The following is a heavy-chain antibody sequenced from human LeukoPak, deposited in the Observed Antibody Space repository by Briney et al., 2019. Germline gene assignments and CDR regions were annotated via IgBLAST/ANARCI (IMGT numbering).Heavy chain of an antibody. CDR3: ARDYNGSGSYSARMDV. D-gene: IGHD3-10*01. Sequence: SETLSLTCIISGGSIRSSNYYWGWIRQSPGKGLEWIGYIYHSGSTYYNPSLKSRVTISVDRSKNQFSLKLSSVTAADTAVYYCARDYNGSGSYSARMDVWGQGTTVTVSS. CDR1: GGSIRSSNYY. CDR2: IYHSGST. J-gene: IGHJ6*02. V-gene: IGHV4-39*07.